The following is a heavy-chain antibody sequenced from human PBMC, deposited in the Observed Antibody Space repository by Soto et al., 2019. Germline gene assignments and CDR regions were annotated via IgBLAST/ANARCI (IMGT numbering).Heavy chain of an antibody. V-gene: IGHV1-18*01. CDR1: GYTFTSYG. J-gene: IGHJ4*02. D-gene: IGHD2-15*01. CDR3: ARVTDSYCSGGSCYPPLFDY. Sequence: QVQLVQSGAEVKKPGASVKVSCKASGYTFTSYGISWVRQAPGQGLEWMGWISAYNGNTNYAQKLQGRVTMTTDTSTSTAYMELRSLRSDDTAVYYCARVTDSYCSGGSCYPPLFDYWGQGTLVTVSS. CDR2: ISAYNGNT.